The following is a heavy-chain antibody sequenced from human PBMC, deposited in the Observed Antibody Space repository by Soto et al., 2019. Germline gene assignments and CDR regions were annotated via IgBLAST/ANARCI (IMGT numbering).Heavy chain of an antibody. D-gene: IGHD2-15*01. V-gene: IGHV3-48*01. CDR2: ISSSSSTI. J-gene: IGHJ5*02. CDR1: GFTFSSYS. Sequence: EVQLVESGGGLVQPGGSLRLSCAASGFTFSSYSMNWVRQAPGKGLEWVSYISSSSSTIYYADSVKGRFTISRDNAKNXQYLQMNSLRAEDTAVYYCARDRYCSGGSCRNWFDPWGQGTLVTVSS. CDR3: ARDRYCSGGSCRNWFDP.